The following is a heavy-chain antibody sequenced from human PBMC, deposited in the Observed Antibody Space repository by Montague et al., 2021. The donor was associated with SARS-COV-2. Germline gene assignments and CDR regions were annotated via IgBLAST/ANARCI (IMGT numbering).Heavy chain of an antibody. J-gene: IGHJ5*02. D-gene: IGHD2-21*02. V-gene: IGHV4-59*01. CDR3: ARELQYNWFDP. CDR1: GGSIASYY. Sequence: SETLSLTCTVSGGSIASYYWSWLRQPPGKGLEWIGYIYYRGTTNYNPSLESRVTMSVDTSKNQFSLNLSSVTAADTAMYYCARELQYNWFDPWGRGTLVTVSS. CDR2: IYYRGTT.